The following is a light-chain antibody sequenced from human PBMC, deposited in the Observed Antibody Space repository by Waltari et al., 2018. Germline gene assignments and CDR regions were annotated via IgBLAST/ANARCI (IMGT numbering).Light chain of an antibody. V-gene: IGKV3-20*01. CDR1: QTVNNNY. CDR3: QHYATSPWT. J-gene: IGKJ1*01. CDR2: GAS. Sequence: EIVLTQSPGTLSLSPGERATLSCRASQTVNNNYLAWYRQKPGQAPRRLIYGASSRATGIPGRFSGSGSGTDFTLTISRLEPEDFAVYYCQHYATSPWTFGQGTKVEIK.